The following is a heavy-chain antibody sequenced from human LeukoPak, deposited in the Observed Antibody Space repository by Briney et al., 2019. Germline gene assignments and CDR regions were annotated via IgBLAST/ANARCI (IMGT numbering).Heavy chain of an antibody. D-gene: IGHD2-2*01. CDR2: FDPEDGET. V-gene: IGHV1-24*01. Sequence: GASVKVSCKVSGYTLTELSMHWVRQAPGKGLEWMGGFDPEDGETIYAQKFQGRVTMTEDTSTDTAYMELSSLRSEDTAVYYCATDYCSSTSCYHYFDYWGQGTLVTVSP. CDR1: GYTLTELS. CDR3: ATDYCSSTSCYHYFDY. J-gene: IGHJ4*02.